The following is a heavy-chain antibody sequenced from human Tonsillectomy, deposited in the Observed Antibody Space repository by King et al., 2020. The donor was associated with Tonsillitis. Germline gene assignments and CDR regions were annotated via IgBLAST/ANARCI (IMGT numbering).Heavy chain of an antibody. J-gene: IGHJ4*02. CDR2: IRPDGSEK. CDR1: EFTFSSSW. CDR3: ARDQAYTSFDY. Sequence: VQLVESGGGLVQPGGSLKLSCAASEFTFSSSWMTWIRQAPGKGLQWVATIRPDGSEKYYAASVKGRFTVSRDNAKNSLDLQMNSLRSEDTALYYCARDQAYTSFDYWGQGTLVTVSS. D-gene: IGHD6-19*01. V-gene: IGHV3-7*04.